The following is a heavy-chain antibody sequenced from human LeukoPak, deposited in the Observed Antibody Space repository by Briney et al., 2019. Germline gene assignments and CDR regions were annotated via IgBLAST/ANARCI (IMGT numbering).Heavy chain of an antibody. Sequence: PSETLSLTCTVSGGSISSYYWSWIRQPPGKGLEWIGYIYYSGSTNYNPSLKSRVTISVDTSKNQFSLKLSSVTAADTAVYYCAGLRRIYDILTGNYYYYGMDVWGQGTTVTVSS. J-gene: IGHJ6*02. CDR2: IYYSGST. CDR1: GGSISSYY. D-gene: IGHD3-9*01. V-gene: IGHV4-59*08. CDR3: AGLRRIYDILTGNYYYYGMDV.